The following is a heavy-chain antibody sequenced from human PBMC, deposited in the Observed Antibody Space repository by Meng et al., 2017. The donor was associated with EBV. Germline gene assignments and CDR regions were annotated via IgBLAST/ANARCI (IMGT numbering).Heavy chain of an antibody. J-gene: IGHJ4*02. CDR1: GGTFKSDA. CDR2: LNPMSGAP. Sequence: QVQVQQAGAGGKKRGSWGMSDCRPSGGTFKSDAVTWVRKAPGQGLEWMGGLNPMSGAPHYAQKFQDRVTIIADESTSTHSMELNNLRSEDTAMYYCASESGRGFTPDYWGQGTLVTVSS. CDR3: ASESGRGFTPDY. V-gene: IGHV1-69*01. D-gene: IGHD3-10*01.